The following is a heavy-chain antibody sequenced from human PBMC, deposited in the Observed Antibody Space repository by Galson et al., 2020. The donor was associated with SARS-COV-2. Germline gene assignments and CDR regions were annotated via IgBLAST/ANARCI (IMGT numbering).Heavy chain of an antibody. CDR2: ILYYCTTM. D-gene: IGHD3-10*01. Sequence: GESLKIPFAAPEFTFRDYYMSWIPQAPGKGLEWVSYILYYCTTMFYAYSVKGRFTIPRDNAKNSLYLQMNSLRAEDTAVYFCARLLVRGDSPYWYFDLWGRGTLVTVSS. CDR1: EFTFRDYY. CDR3: ARLLVRGDSPYWYFDL. V-gene: IGHV3-11*01. J-gene: IGHJ2*01.